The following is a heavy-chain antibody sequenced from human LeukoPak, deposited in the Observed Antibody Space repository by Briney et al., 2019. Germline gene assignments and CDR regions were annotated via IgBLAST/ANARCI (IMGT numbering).Heavy chain of an antibody. CDR2: INHSGST. D-gene: IGHD3-10*01. J-gene: IGHJ4*02. CDR1: GASMSSYY. V-gene: IGHV4-34*01. CDR3: ARDAGRVRGVMGLDY. Sequence: SETLSLTCTVSGASMSSYYWSWIRQPPGKGLEWIGEINHSGSTNYNPSLKSRVTISVDTSKNQFSLKLSSVTAADTAVYYCARDAGRVRGVMGLDYWGQGTLVTVSS.